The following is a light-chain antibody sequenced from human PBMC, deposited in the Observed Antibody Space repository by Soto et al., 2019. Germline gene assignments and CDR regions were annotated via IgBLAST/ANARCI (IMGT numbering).Light chain of an antibody. Sequence: DIQMTQSPSTLSASVGDRVTITCRASQIISSWLAWYKQKPGKAPKLLIYDAYSLESGAPSRFSSSGSGTEFTLTISSLQHDDFATYYCQQYNSYPSFGGGTKVEIK. CDR3: QQYNSYPS. V-gene: IGKV1-5*01. CDR1: QIISSW. J-gene: IGKJ4*01. CDR2: DAY.